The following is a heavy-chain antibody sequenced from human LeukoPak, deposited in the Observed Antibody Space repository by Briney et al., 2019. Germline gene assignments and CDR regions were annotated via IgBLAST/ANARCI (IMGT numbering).Heavy chain of an antibody. D-gene: IGHD3-3*01. J-gene: IGHJ4*02. CDR3: ARLRGKTIFGVVIKRAYFDY. V-gene: IGHV4-39*01. CDR1: GGSISSSSYD. Sequence: SETLSPTCPVAGGSISSSSYDWDWIRQPPGKGLEWIGRIYVSGSTYYNPSLKCRVTISDDTAKNQFSLELSSVTAAETVADYCARLRGKTIFGVVIKRAYFDYGGQGTLVSVS. CDR2: IYVSGST.